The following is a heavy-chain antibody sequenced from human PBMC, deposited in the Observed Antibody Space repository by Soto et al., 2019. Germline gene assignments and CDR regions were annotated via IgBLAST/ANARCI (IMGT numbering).Heavy chain of an antibody. CDR3: AKVIVEWELRNAFDS. V-gene: IGHV3-23*01. D-gene: IGHD1-26*01. CDR2: IRGRGGTT. Sequence: EVQLLESGGGLVQPGGSLRLSCAASGFSFSSYAMGWVRQAPGKGLEGVSGIRGRGGTTYYADSVKGRFTISRDNSKNTLFLQMDSLRAEDTAIYYCAKVIVEWELRNAFDSWGQGTLVTVSS. J-gene: IGHJ4*02. CDR1: GFSFSSYA.